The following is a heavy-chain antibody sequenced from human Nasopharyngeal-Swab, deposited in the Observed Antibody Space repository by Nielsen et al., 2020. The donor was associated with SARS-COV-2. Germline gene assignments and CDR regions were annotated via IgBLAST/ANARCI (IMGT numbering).Heavy chain of an antibody. D-gene: IGHD6-19*01. CDR3: ARDNWQWLVQEYYMDV. J-gene: IGHJ6*03. CDR2: ISYDGSNK. CDR1: GFTFSSYG. V-gene: IGHV3-33*05. Sequence: GESLKISCAASGFTFSSYGMHWVRQAPGKGLKWVAVISYDGSNKYYADSVKGRFTISRDNSKNTLYLQMNSLRAEDTAVYYCARDNWQWLVQEYYMDVWGKGTTVTVSS.